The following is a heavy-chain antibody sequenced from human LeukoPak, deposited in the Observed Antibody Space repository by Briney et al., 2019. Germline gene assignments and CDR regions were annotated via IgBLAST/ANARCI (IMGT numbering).Heavy chain of an antibody. V-gene: IGHV4-59*01. CDR1: GGSTSLYY. CDR3: VTGRGWPPDY. Sequence: PSETLSLTCTVSGGSTSLYYWNWIRQPPGKGLEWIGYIHHSGSTNYNPSLKSRVTISEDTSKNQFSLKLNSVTAADTAVYYCVTGRGWPPDYWGQGTLVTVSS. J-gene: IGHJ4*02. CDR2: IHHSGST. D-gene: IGHD2-15*01.